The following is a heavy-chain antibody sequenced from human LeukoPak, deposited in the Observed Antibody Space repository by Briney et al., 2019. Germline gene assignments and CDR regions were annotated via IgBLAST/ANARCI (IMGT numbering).Heavy chain of an antibody. J-gene: IGHJ4*02. CDR2: ISGSGGST. CDR1: GFTFSSYG. Sequence: GGSLRLSCAASGFTFSSYGMSWVRQAPGKGLEWVSAISGSGGSTYYADSVNGRFTISRDNPKNTLYLQMNSLRAEDTAVYYCAKGSRSSGSTYYFDYWGQGTLVTVSS. CDR3: AKGSRSSGSTYYFDY. V-gene: IGHV3-23*01. D-gene: IGHD6-19*01.